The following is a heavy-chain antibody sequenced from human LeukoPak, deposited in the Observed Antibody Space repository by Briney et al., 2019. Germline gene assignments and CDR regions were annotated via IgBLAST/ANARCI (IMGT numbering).Heavy chain of an antibody. CDR2: IYSGGST. D-gene: IGHD5-18*01. J-gene: IGHJ4*02. V-gene: IGHV3-66*02. Sequence: GGSLRLSCAASGFTVSSNYMSWVRQAPGKGLEWVSVIYSGGSTCYADSVKGRFTISRDNSKNTLYLQMNSLRAEDTAVYYCARGVGYSYGYIVYWGQGTLVTVSS. CDR1: GFTVSSNY. CDR3: ARGVGYSYGYIVY.